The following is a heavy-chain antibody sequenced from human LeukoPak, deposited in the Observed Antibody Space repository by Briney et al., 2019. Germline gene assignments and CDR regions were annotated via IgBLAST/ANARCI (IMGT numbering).Heavy chain of an antibody. V-gene: IGHV4-59*01. D-gene: IGHD3-10*01. Sequence: PSETLSLTCSVSGGSMSGLFWTWIRQPPGREREGVGSSYYSGRTTKYNPSLKSRVTISVDTSKSQFSLKLRSATAADTAVYSCARTSRHYSGSGSNLTPWPAGMDVWGQGTTVTVSS. CDR2: SYYSGRTT. J-gene: IGHJ6*02. CDR3: ARTSRHYSGSGSNLTPWPAGMDV. CDR1: GGSMSGLF.